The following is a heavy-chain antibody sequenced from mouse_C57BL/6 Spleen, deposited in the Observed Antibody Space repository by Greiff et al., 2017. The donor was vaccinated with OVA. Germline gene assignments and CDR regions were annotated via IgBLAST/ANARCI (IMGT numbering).Heavy chain of an antibody. Sequence: EVKVEESGGGLVQPGGSMKLSCAASGFTFSDAWMDWVRQSPEKGLEWVAEIRNKANNHATYYAESVKGRFTISRDDSKSSVYLQMNSLRAEDTGIYYCTRGGYSNYVGFAYWGQGTLVTVSA. J-gene: IGHJ3*01. CDR1: GFTFSDAW. CDR2: IRNKANNHAT. CDR3: TRGGYSNYVGFAY. V-gene: IGHV6-6*01. D-gene: IGHD2-5*01.